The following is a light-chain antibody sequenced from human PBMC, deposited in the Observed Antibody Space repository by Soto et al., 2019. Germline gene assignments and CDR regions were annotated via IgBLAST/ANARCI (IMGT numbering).Light chain of an antibody. J-gene: IGKJ5*01. CDR1: QSVLYSSNNKNY. Sequence: DILITQSPHSLAVSLGEGATINCKSSQSVLYSSNNKNYLAWYQQKQGQPPKLXIYWASTRESGVPDRFTGSGYGTDFNLTINSLQAEDVAVYYCQQHYINPITFGQGTRLEIK. CDR2: WAS. V-gene: IGKV4-1*01. CDR3: QQHYINPIT.